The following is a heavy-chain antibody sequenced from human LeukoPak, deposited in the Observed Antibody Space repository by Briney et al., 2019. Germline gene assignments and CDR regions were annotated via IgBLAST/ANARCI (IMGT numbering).Heavy chain of an antibody. V-gene: IGHV4-59*08. CDR3: ARGYSSTWFKTWDF. CDR2: IYYSGTT. D-gene: IGHD6-13*01. CDR1: GGSISTYY. J-gene: IGHJ4*02. Sequence: PSETLSLTCTVSGGSISTYYWNSIRQPPGKGLEWIGYIYYSGTTNYNPSLKSRVTISVDTSKNQLSLKLTSVTAADTAVYYCARGYSSTWFKTWDFWGQGTLVTVSS.